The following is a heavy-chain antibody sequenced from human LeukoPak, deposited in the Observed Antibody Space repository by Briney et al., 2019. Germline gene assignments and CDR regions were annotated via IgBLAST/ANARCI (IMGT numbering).Heavy chain of an antibody. Sequence: ASVKVSCKASGYTFISYGISWVRQAPGQGLEWMGWISGYNGNTNYAQNLQGRVTMTTDTSTSTAYMELRSLRSDDSAVYYCARGLGVVTAQSEQPKPRYFDLWGRGTQVTVSS. CDR3: ARGLGVVTAQSEQPKPRYFDL. V-gene: IGHV1-18*01. CDR1: GYTFISYG. D-gene: IGHD2-21*02. J-gene: IGHJ2*01. CDR2: ISGYNGNT.